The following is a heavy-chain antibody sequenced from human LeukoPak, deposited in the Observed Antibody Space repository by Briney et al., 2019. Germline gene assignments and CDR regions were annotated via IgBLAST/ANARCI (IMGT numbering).Heavy chain of an antibody. D-gene: IGHD3-10*01. V-gene: IGHV3-7*05. Sequence: GGSLRLSCAASGFTFSSYSMNWVRQAPGKGLEWVANIKQDGSEKYYVDSVKGRFTISRDNAKNSLYLQMNSLRAEDTAVYYCARSHRSFASGSGDFWGQGTLVTVSS. J-gene: IGHJ4*02. CDR3: ARSHRSFASGSGDF. CDR2: IKQDGSEK. CDR1: GFTFSSYS.